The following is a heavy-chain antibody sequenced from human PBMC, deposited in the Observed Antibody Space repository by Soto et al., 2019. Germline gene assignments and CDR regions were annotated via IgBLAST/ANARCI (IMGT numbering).Heavy chain of an antibody. Sequence: PSETLCLTCTVSGGSISSSSYYWGWIRQPPGKGLEWIGSIYYSGSTYYNPSLKSRVTISVDTSKNQFSLKLSSVTAADTAVYYCARHVAAPYGMDVWGQGTTVTVSS. D-gene: IGHD6-6*01. CDR3: ARHVAAPYGMDV. V-gene: IGHV4-39*01. J-gene: IGHJ6*02. CDR1: GGSISSSSYY. CDR2: IYYSGST.